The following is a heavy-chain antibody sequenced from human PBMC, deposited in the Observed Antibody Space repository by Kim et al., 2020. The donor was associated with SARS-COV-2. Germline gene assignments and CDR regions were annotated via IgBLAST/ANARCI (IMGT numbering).Heavy chain of an antibody. V-gene: IGHV3-7*01. Sequence: VDSVKGRFTISRDNAKNLLYLQMNSLRGDETAVYFCARVGGWNSQFHFDHGSQGTLVTVSS. J-gene: IGHJ4*02. CDR3: ARVGGWNSQFHFDH. D-gene: IGHD1-7*01.